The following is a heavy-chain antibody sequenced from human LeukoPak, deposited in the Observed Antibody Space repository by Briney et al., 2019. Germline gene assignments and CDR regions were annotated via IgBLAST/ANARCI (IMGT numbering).Heavy chain of an antibody. CDR1: GGSISSGSYY. Sequence: SETLSLTCTVSGGSISSGSYYWSWIRQPAGKGLEWIGRIYTSGSTNYNPSLKSRVTISVDTSKNQFSLKLSSVTAADTAVYYCPRDGYYYAFDYWGQGTLVTVSS. D-gene: IGHD3-10*01. J-gene: IGHJ4*02. CDR2: IYTSGST. V-gene: IGHV4-61*02. CDR3: PRDGYYYAFDY.